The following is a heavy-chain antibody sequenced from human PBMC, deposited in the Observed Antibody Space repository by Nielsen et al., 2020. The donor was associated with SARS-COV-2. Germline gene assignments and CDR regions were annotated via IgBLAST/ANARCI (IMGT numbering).Heavy chain of an antibody. D-gene: IGHD2-15*01. V-gene: IGHV1-69*13. CDR3: ARDRVDPSGIDV. CDR1: GYTFTSYG. J-gene: IGHJ6*02. CDR2: IIPIFGTA. Sequence: SVKVSCKASGYTFTSYGISWVRQAPGQGLEWMGGIIPIFGTANYAQKFQGRVTITADESTSTAYMELSSLRSEDTAVYYCARDRVDPSGIDVWGQGTTVTVSS.